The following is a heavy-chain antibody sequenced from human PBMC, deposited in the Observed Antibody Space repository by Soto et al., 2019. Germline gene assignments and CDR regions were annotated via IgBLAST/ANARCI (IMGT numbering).Heavy chain of an antibody. J-gene: IGHJ6*02. CDR2: RYYRSKWYN. V-gene: IGHV6-1*01. Sequence: SQTLSLTCAISGDSVSSNSAAWNWIRQSPSRGLEWLGRRYYRSKWYNDYAVSVKSRITINTDTSKNQFSLQLNSVTPEDTAVYYCARGEAVADYYYYGMDVWGQWTTVTVSS. D-gene: IGHD6-19*01. CDR1: GDSVSSNSAA. CDR3: ARGEAVADYYYYGMDV.